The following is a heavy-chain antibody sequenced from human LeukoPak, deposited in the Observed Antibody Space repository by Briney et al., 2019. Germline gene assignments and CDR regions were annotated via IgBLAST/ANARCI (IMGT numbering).Heavy chain of an antibody. J-gene: IGHJ4*02. CDR1: GFTFSTYG. Sequence: GGSLRLSCAASGFTFSTYGMHWVRQAPGTGLEWVAIIYYDGSNKYYADSVKGRFTISRDNSKNTLYLQMSSLRAEDTAVYYCARGYYDSSGYYPFDYWGQGTLVTVSS. CDR2: IYYDGSNK. D-gene: IGHD3-22*01. V-gene: IGHV3-33*01. CDR3: ARGYYDSSGYYPFDY.